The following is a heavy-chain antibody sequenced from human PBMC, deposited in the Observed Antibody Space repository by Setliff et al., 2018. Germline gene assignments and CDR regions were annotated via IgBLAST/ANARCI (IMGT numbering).Heavy chain of an antibody. D-gene: IGHD2-15*01. CDR2: ISAYNGNT. CDR3: ARDLVGYCSGGSCYDWDY. CDR1: GYTFTSYG. V-gene: IGHV1-18*01. J-gene: IGHJ4*02. Sequence: ASVKVSCKASGYTFTSYGISWVRRAPGQGLEWMGWISAYNGNTNYAQKLQGRVTMTTDTSTSTAYMELRSLRSDDTAVYYCARDLVGYCSGGSCYDWDYWGQGTLVTVS.